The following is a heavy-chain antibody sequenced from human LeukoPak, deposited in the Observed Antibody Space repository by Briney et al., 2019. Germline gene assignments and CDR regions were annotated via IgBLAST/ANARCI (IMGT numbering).Heavy chain of an antibody. CDR2: ISGSGGST. V-gene: IGHV3-23*01. CDR3: ATRGIVVVTHDY. CDR1: GFTFSSYA. J-gene: IGHJ4*02. D-gene: IGHD3-22*01. Sequence: AGGSLRLSCAASGFTFSSYAMSWVRQAPGKGLEWVSAISGSGGSTYYAESVKGRFTISRDNSKNTLYLQMNSLRAEDTAVYYCATRGIVVVTHDYWGQGTLVTVSS.